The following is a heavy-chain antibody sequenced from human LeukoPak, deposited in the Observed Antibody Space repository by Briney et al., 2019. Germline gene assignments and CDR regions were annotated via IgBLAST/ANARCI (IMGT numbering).Heavy chain of an antibody. J-gene: IGHJ3*02. D-gene: IGHD3-10*01. CDR2: ISGSGGST. CDR1: GFTFSSYG. CDR3: AKAWDNRLLWFGPTDAFDI. V-gene: IGHV3-23*01. Sequence: PGGSLRLSCAASGFTFSSYGMHWVRQAPGKGLEWVSAISGSGGSTYYADSVKGRFTISRDNSKNTLYLQMNSLRAEDTAVYYCAKAWDNRLLWFGPTDAFDIWGQGTMVTVSS.